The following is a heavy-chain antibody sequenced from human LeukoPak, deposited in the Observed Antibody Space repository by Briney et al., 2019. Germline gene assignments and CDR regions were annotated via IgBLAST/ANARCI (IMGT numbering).Heavy chain of an antibody. J-gene: IGHJ5*02. Sequence: GGSLRLSCAASGFTFSSYAMSWVRQAPGKGLEWVSGISGTGGTTDYADSVKGRFTISRDNSKNTLYLQMNSLRAEDTAVYYCAKVSWYYYGSGSYSWFDPWGQGTLVTVSS. V-gene: IGHV3-23*01. D-gene: IGHD3-10*01. CDR3: AKVSWYYYGSGSYSWFDP. CDR1: GFTFSSYA. CDR2: ISGTGGTT.